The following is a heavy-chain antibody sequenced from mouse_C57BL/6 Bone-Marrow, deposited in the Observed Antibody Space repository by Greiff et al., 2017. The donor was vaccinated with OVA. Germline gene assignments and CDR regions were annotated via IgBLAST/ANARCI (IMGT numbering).Heavy chain of an antibody. V-gene: IGHV5-4*01. CDR3: AREGGNSFAY. D-gene: IGHD2-1*01. Sequence: EVKVEESGGGLVKPGGSLKLSCAASGFTFSSYAMSWVRQTPEKRLEWVATISDGGSYTYYPDNVKGRFTISRDNAKNNLYLQMSHLKSEDTAMYYCAREGGNSFAYWGQGTLVTVSA. CDR1: GFTFSSYA. CDR2: ISDGGSYT. J-gene: IGHJ3*01.